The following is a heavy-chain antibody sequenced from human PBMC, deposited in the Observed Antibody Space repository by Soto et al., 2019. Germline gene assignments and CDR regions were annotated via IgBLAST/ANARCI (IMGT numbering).Heavy chain of an antibody. CDR3: ARGLDDFWSRPSRWFDP. CDR2: INQSGST. CDR1: GGSFSGYY. J-gene: IGHJ5*02. V-gene: IGHV4-34*01. D-gene: IGHD3-3*01. Sequence: SETLSLTCAVYGGSFSGYYWSWIRQPPGKGLEWMGEINQSGSTNYNPSLKSRVTISVDTYKNQFSLKLSSVTAADTAVYYCARGLDDFWSRPSRWFDPWGQGTLGTVS.